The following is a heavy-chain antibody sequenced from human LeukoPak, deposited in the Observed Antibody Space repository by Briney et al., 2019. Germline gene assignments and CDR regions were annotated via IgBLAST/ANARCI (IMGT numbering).Heavy chain of an antibody. J-gene: IGHJ4*02. D-gene: IGHD3-22*01. Sequence: GGSLRLSCEASGFTVSSNYMSWVRQAPGKGLEWVSVIYSGGSTYYADSVKGRFTISRDNSKNTLYLQMNSLRAEDTAVYYCARVGRYYYDSSGYSSGDYWGQGTLVTVSS. CDR2: IYSGGST. CDR3: ARVGRYYYDSSGYSSGDY. V-gene: IGHV3-66*02. CDR1: GFTVSSNY.